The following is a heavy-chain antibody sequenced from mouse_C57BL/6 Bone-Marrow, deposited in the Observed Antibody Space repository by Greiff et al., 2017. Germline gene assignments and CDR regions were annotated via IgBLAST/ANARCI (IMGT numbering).Heavy chain of an antibody. J-gene: IGHJ2*01. V-gene: IGHV3-6*01. CDR1: GYSITSGYY. Sequence: EVKLQESGPGLVKPSQSLSLTCSVTGYSITSGYYWNWIRQFPGNKLEWMGYISYDGSNNYNPSLKNRISITRDTSKNQFFLKLNAVTTEDTATEYCARDPHYYGSSFDYWGQGTTLTVSS. D-gene: IGHD1-1*01. CDR2: ISYDGSN. CDR3: ARDPHYYGSSFDY.